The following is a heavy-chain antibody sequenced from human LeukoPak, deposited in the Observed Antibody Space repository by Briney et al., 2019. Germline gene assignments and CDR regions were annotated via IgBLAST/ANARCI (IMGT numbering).Heavy chain of an antibody. CDR1: GFTFSSYG. D-gene: IGHD1-26*01. J-gene: IGHJ4*02. CDR2: ISYDGSDK. Sequence: PGGSLRLSCAASGFTFSSYGMHWVRQAPGKGLEWVAVISYDGSDKYYADSVKGRFTISRDNSKNTLYLQMNSLRAEDTAVYYCAKEFSEKYSGSYLGVDYWGQGTLVTVSS. V-gene: IGHV3-30*18. CDR3: AKEFSEKYSGSYLGVDY.